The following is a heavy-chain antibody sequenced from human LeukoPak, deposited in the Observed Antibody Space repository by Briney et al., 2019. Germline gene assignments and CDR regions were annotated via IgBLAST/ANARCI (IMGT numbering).Heavy chain of an antibody. Sequence: SQTLSLTCAISGDSVSSNSAAWNWIRQSPSRGLEWLGRIYYSSKWYNDYAVSVKSRITINPDTSKNQFSLQLNSVTPEDTAVYYCAREPYYDFWSGYLNYWGQGTLVTVSS. J-gene: IGHJ4*02. CDR2: IYYSSKWYN. CDR3: AREPYYDFWSGYLNY. V-gene: IGHV6-1*01. D-gene: IGHD3-3*01. CDR1: GDSVSSNSAA.